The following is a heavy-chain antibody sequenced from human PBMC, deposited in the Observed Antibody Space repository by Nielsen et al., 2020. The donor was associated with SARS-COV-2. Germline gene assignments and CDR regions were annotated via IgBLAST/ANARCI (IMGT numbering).Heavy chain of an antibody. V-gene: IGHV4-59*08. D-gene: IGHD3-10*01. CDR3: ARVNVLPSNWFDP. Sequence: GSLRLSCTVSGGSISSYYWSWIRQPPGKGLEWIGFIYYSGSTYSNPSLKSRITLSVDTSKNQFSLKLSSLTAADTAVYYCARVNVLPSNWFDPWGQGTLVTVSS. CDR2: IYYSGST. CDR1: GGSISSYY. J-gene: IGHJ5*02.